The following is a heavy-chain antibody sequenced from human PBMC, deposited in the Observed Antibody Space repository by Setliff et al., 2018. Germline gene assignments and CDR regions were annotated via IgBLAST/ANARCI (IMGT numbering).Heavy chain of an antibody. V-gene: IGHV1-2*04. J-gene: IGHJ4*02. Sequence: ASVKVSCKTSGYAFTDNYIHWVRQAPGQGLEWMGWINPKTGGTNLAQKFQGWVSMTRDTSITTAYMELSSLRFEDTAVYYCARGPRHNFWSGYYLVAVNYWGQGTLVTVSS. D-gene: IGHD3-3*01. CDR3: ARGPRHNFWSGYYLVAVNY. CDR2: INPKTGGT. CDR1: GYAFTDNY.